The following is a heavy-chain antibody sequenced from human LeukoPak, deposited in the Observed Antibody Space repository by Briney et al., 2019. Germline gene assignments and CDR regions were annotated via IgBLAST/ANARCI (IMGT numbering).Heavy chain of an antibody. J-gene: IGHJ5*02. Sequence: GGSLRLSCAASGITVGNNWMHWVRQGPGKGLVWISRFNSDGGGAIYADSVKGRFTVSRDNAKNTLYLQMNSLRAEDTAVYYCARDVPHNWFDTWGQGTLVTVSS. CDR1: GITVGNNW. CDR3: ARDVPHNWFDT. V-gene: IGHV3-74*01. CDR2: FNSDGGGA.